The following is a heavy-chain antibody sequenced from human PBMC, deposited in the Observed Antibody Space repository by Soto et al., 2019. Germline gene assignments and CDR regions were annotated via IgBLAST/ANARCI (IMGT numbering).Heavy chain of an antibody. J-gene: IGHJ4*02. V-gene: IGHV1-46*01. D-gene: IGHD3-22*01. Sequence: ASVKVSCKASGYTFTNYYMHWVRQAPGQGLEWMGIINPSGGTTSYAQKFQGRVTMTRDTSTSTVYMELSSLRSEDTAVYYCARGTNRYYYESSGYFNDYWGQGTLGTVSS. CDR2: INPSGGTT. CDR1: GYTFTNYY. CDR3: ARGTNRYYYESSGYFNDY.